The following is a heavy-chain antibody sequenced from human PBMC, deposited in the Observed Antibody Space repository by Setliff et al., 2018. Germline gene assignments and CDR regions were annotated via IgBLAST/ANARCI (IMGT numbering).Heavy chain of an antibody. CDR2: VQFDGSNK. Sequence: GESLKISCAASGFSFSYFYMSWVRQAPGEGLEWVAFVQFDGSNKYYADSVLGRFTISRDNIKNTAFLQMNSLRADDTAMYYCVASPSNKNGHFEYWGQGTLVTVSS. CDR3: VASPSNKNGHFEY. V-gene: IGHV3-30*02. CDR1: GFSFSYFY. J-gene: IGHJ4*02.